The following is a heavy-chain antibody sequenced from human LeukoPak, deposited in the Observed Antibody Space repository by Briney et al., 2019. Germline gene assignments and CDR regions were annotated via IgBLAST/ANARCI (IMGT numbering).Heavy chain of an antibody. CDR1: GYTFTSYG. D-gene: IGHD3-3*01. Sequence: ASVKVSCKASGYTFTSYGISWVRQAPGQGLEWMGWISAYNGNTNYAQKLQGRVTMTTDTSTSTAYMELSSLRSEDTAVYYCATASGGYDFWSGYYNWGQGTLVTVSS. J-gene: IGHJ4*02. V-gene: IGHV1-18*01. CDR3: ATASGGYDFWSGYYN. CDR2: ISAYNGNT.